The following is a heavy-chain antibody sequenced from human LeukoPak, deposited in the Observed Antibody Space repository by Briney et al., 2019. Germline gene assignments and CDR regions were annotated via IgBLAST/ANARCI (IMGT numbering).Heavy chain of an antibody. Sequence: GGSLRLSCAASGFTFSSYSMNWVRQAPGKGLEWVSSISSSSSYIYYADSVKGRFTISRDNAKNSLYLQMNSLRVEDTAVYYCARDLLAYYDFWSGYPAYYYYYYGMDVWGQGTTVTVSS. D-gene: IGHD3-3*01. CDR2: ISSSSSYI. V-gene: IGHV3-21*01. J-gene: IGHJ6*02. CDR1: GFTFSSYS. CDR3: ARDLLAYYDFWSGYPAYYYYYYGMDV.